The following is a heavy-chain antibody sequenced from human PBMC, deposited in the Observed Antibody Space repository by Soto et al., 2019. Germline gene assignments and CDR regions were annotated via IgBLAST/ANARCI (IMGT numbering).Heavy chain of an antibody. Sequence: SETLSLTCAVYGGSFSGYYWSWIRQPPGNGLEWIGEINLSGSTNYNPSLKSRVTISVDTSKNQFSLKLSSVTAADTAVYYCAISPPVGAEAGLDYWGQVTLVTVSS. V-gene: IGHV4-34*01. CDR2: INLSGST. CDR1: GGSFSGYY. CDR3: AISPPVGAEAGLDY. J-gene: IGHJ4*02. D-gene: IGHD3-16*01.